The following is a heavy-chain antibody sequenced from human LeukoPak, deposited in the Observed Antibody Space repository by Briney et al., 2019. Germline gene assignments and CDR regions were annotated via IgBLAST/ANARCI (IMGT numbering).Heavy chain of an antibody. D-gene: IGHD3-10*01. V-gene: IGHV4-31*03. J-gene: IGHJ4*02. CDR1: GGSISNGGYY. CDR2: IYYSGST. CDR3: ARADYYGSGSYADFDY. Sequence: PSETLSLTCTVSGGSISNGGYYWSWIRQHPGKGLEWIGYIYYSGSTYYNPSLKSRVTISVDTSRNQFSLKLSSVTAADTAVYYCARADYYGSGSYADFDYWGQGTLVTVSS.